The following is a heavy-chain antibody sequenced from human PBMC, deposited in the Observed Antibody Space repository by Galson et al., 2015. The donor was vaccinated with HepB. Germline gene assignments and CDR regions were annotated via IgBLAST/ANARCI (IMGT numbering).Heavy chain of an antibody. V-gene: IGHV1-46*04. D-gene: IGHD2-15*01. CDR1: GYIFTRYY. CDR3: ARDKEVGGGSCCDY. CDR2: VDPSGRGN. Sequence: SVKVSCKASGYIFTRYYIHWVRQAPGQGLEWMGLVDPSGRGNRYAQKLQGRVTMTRDTSTSTVYMELSSLRSDGTAVYFCARDKEVGGGSCCDYWGQGTLVTVSS. J-gene: IGHJ4*02.